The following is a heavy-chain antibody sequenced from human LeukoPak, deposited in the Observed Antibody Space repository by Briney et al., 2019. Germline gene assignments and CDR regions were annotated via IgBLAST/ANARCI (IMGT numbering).Heavy chain of an antibody. CDR1: GFIISSKY. J-gene: IGHJ4*02. Sequence: GGSLRLSCAASGFIISSKYMSWVRQSPGKGLEWVANINQDGSDKYYMDSVKGRFTISRDNTKNSAYLQMSGLRAEETAVYYCASRYCSTPTFPYVGVFDYWGQGTLVTVSS. D-gene: IGHD2-2*01. CDR3: ASRYCSTPTFPYVGVFDY. V-gene: IGHV3-7*01. CDR2: INQDGSDK.